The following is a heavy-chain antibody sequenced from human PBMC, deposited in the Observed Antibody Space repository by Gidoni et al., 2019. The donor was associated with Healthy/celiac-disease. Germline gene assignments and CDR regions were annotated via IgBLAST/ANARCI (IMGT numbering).Heavy chain of an antibody. CDR3: ARKLGYCSSTSCFYYFDY. J-gene: IGHJ4*02. D-gene: IGHD2-2*01. Sequence: TVSGGSLSSSSYYWGWIRQPPGKGLEWIGSIYYSGSTYYNPSLKSRVTISVDTSKNQFSLKLSSVTAADTDVYYCARKLGYCSSTSCFYYFDYWGQGTLVTVSS. CDR2: IYYSGST. V-gene: IGHV4-39*01. CDR1: GGSLSSSSYY.